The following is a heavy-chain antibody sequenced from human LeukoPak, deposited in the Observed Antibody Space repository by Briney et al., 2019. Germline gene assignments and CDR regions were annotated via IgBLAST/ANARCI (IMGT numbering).Heavy chain of an antibody. CDR1: GYSFTSYW. D-gene: IGHD3-22*01. J-gene: IGHJ4*02. CDR3: ASHRRDYYDSSGYSPFDY. V-gene: IGHV5-51*01. CDR2: IYPGDSDT. Sequence: GESLKIFCKASGYSFTSYWVGWVRQMPGKGLEWMGIIYPGDSDTRYSPSFQGQVTISADKSISTAYLQWSSLKASDTAMYYCASHRRDYYDSSGYSPFDYWGQGTLVTVSS.